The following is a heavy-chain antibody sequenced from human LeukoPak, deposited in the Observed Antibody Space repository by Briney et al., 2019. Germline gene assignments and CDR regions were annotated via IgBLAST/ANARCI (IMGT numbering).Heavy chain of an antibody. CDR3: THSRRSLVDY. Sequence: KESGPTLVKPTQPLTLTCTFSGFSLSTSGVGVGWIRQPPGKALEWLALIYWDDDKRYSASLTSRLTITKDTSKNQVVLTMTNMDPVDTATYYCTHSRRSLVDYWGQGALVTVSS. J-gene: IGHJ4*02. CDR2: IYWDDDK. CDR1: GFSLSTSGVG. V-gene: IGHV2-5*02.